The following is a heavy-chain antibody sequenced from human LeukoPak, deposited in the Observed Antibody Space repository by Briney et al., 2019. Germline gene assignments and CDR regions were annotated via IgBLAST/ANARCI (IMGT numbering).Heavy chain of an antibody. CDR3: ARRGAAANPAVDY. CDR1: GYSFTTYW. J-gene: IGHJ4*02. Sequence: GESLKISCKGSGYSFTTYWIGWVRQMPGKGLEWMGIIYPGDSDTRYSPSFQGQVTISADKSISTAYLQWSSLKASDTAMYYCARRGAAANPAVDYWGQGTLVTVSS. D-gene: IGHD6-13*01. V-gene: IGHV5-51*01. CDR2: IYPGDSDT.